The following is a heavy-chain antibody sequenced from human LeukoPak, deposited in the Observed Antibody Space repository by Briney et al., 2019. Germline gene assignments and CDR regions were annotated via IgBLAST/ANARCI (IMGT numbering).Heavy chain of an antibody. CDR3: ARDPSNRWEPRAAPDY. V-gene: IGHV3-7*01. J-gene: IGHJ4*02. CDR2: IKQDGSEK. D-gene: IGHD1-26*01. Sequence: GGSLRLSCAASGFTFSSYWMSWVRQAPGKGLEWVANIKQDGSEKYYVDSVKGRFTISRDNAKNSLYLQMNSLRAEDTAVYYCARDPSNRWEPRAAPDYWGQGTLVTVSS. CDR1: GFTFSSYW.